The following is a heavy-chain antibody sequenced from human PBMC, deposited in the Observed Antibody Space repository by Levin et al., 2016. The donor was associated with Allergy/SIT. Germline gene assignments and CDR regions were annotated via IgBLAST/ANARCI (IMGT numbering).Heavy chain of an antibody. D-gene: IGHD3-22*01. V-gene: IGHV3-11*05. Sequence: WIRQPPGKGLEWVSYISSSSSYTNYADSVKGRFTISRDNAKNSLYLQMNSLRAEDTAVYYCARGTYDSSGYYYSYYYGMDVWGQGTTVTVSS. J-gene: IGHJ6*02. CDR2: ISSSSSYT. CDR3: ARGTYDSSGYYYSYYYGMDV.